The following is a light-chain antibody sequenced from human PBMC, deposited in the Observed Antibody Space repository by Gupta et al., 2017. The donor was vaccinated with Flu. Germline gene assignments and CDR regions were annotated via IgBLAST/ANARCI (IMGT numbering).Light chain of an antibody. V-gene: IGKV3-11*01. CDR2: DAS. J-gene: IGKJ5*01. Sequence: VLTQSPDTLSLSPGERATLSCRASQTVSTYLAWYQHKPGQAPRLLIYDASNRATGIPARFRGSGSGTDFTLTISSLEPEDFAVYYCQQRVIRPPVTFGQGTRLEIK. CDR1: QTVSTY. CDR3: QQRVIRPPVT.